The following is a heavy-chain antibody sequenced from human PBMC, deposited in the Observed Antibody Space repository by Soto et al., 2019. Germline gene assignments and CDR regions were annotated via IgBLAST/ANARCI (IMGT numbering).Heavy chain of an antibody. D-gene: IGHD1-26*01. Sequence: VQLVQSGAEVKRPGASVKVSCEASDFDFTYYGISWVRQAPGPGLEWMGWISGFNGNTKFAQKLQGRVTLTADTSTSTAYMELRSLRSDDTAVYYCAREGAWSGDRDRNHYYYYGMDVWGQGTTVTVSS. CDR1: DFDFTYYG. CDR2: ISGFNGNT. J-gene: IGHJ6*02. CDR3: AREGAWSGDRDRNHYYYYGMDV. V-gene: IGHV1-18*04.